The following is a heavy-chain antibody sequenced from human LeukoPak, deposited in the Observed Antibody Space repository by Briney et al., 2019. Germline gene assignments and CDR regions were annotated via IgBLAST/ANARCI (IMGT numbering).Heavy chain of an antibody. Sequence: GESLKISCKGSGYTFSTYCIGWVRQMPGKGLEWMGIIYPDDSDTRYSPSFQGQVTISADRPISTAYLQWNSLKASDSAMYYCAIGRGGQQLGDYWGQGTLVTVSS. D-gene: IGHD6-13*01. J-gene: IGHJ4*02. CDR3: AIGRGGQQLGDY. CDR1: GYTFSTYC. CDR2: IYPDDSDT. V-gene: IGHV5-51*04.